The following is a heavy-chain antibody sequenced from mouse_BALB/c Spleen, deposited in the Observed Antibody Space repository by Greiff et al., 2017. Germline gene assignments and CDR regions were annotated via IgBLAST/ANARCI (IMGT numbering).Heavy chain of an antibody. V-gene: IGHV3-2*02. D-gene: IGHD2-10*02. CDR3: ARGYGNYDYYAMDY. CDR2: ISYSGST. CDR1: GYSITSDYA. J-gene: IGHJ4*01. Sequence: VQLKQSGPGLVKPSQSLSLTCTVTGYSITSDYAWYWIRQFPGNKLEWMGYISYSGSTSYNPSLKSRTSITRDTSKNQFFLQLNSVTTEDTATYYCARGYGNYDYYAMDYWGQGTSVTVSS.